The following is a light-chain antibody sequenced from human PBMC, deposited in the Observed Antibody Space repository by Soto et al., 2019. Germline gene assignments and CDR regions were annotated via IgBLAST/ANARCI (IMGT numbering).Light chain of an antibody. CDR2: AAS. CDR3: QHSYSSPT. V-gene: IGKV1-39*01. CDR1: QNIFTY. Sequence: DIQVTQSPSCLSASVGYRVTITCRSSQNIFTYLNWYQQRPGKAPNLLIYAASNLQSGVPSRFSGSGSGTDFTLTISSLQPEDFAIYYCQHSYSSPTFGQGTKLEIK. J-gene: IGKJ2*01.